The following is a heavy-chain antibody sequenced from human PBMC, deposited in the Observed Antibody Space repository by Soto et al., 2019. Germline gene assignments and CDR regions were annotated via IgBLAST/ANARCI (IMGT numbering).Heavy chain of an antibody. CDR3: ERGQGTLGTGIRGGWLDP. CDR2: ISYDGSNA. D-gene: IGHD1-1*01. Sequence: QAQLVESGGGVVQPGRSLRLSCAASGFTFSHYGMHWLRQAPGKGLEWMALISYDGSNAYYADSVKGRFTISRDNSKNTMYMQIIKLNAEDTDVYYWERGQGTLGTGIRGGWLDPWGQGTQVTVSS. J-gene: IGHJ5*02. V-gene: IGHV3-33*01. CDR1: GFTFSHYG.